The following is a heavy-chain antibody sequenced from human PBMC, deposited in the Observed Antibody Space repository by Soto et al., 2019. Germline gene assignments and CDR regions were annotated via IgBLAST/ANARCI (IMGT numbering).Heavy chain of an antibody. Sequence: QVQLVQSGAEVKKPGASVKVSCKASXXTFTXXXXXWVRQATGQGLEWMGWMNPNSGNTGYAQKXXXXXXXXXXXXXXXXXXXXXXXXXXXXXXXYCARGRADYFYYWGQGTLVTVSS. D-gene: IGHD2-8*02. CDR3: ARGRADYFYY. CDR2: MNPNSGNT. CDR1: XXTFTXXX. J-gene: IGHJ4*02. V-gene: IGHV1-8*01.